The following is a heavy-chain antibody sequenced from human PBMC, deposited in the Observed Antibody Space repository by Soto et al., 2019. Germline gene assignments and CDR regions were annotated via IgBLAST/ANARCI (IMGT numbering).Heavy chain of an antibody. J-gene: IGHJ4*02. CDR1: GFTFSSYA. D-gene: IGHD3-10*01. CDR3: ANLYYYGSGSPYYFDY. CDR2: ISGSGGST. Sequence: PGGSLRLSCAASGFTFSSYAMSWVRQAPGKGLEWVSAISGSGGSTYYADSVTGRFTISRDNSKNTLYLQMNSLRAEDTAVYYCANLYYYGSGSPYYFDYWGQGTLVTVSS. V-gene: IGHV3-23*01.